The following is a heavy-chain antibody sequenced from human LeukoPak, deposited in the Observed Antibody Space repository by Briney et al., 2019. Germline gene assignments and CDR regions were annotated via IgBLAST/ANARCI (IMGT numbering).Heavy chain of an antibody. Sequence: ASVKVSCKASGYTFTSYAMHWVRQAPGQRLEWMGWINAGNGNTKYSQKFQGRVTITRDTSASTAYMELSSLRSEDTAVYYCARALVTGYSSSWYDYYYYGMDVWGQGTTVTVSS. CDR2: INAGNGNT. D-gene: IGHD6-13*01. V-gene: IGHV1-3*01. CDR1: GYTFTSYA. J-gene: IGHJ6*02. CDR3: ARALVTGYSSSWYDYYYYGMDV.